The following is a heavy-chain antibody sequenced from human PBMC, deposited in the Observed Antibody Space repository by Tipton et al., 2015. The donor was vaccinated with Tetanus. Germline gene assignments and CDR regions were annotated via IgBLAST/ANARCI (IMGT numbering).Heavy chain of an antibody. J-gene: IGHJ4*02. Sequence: TLSLTCAVFGGSFSGNYWTWIRQPPGKGLEWIAEINHKGSTDYNPSLKSRVAISIDTSKNQFSVKLSSVTAADTAVYYCATGFGAARPFEYWGQGTLVTVSS. CDR3: ATGFGAARPFEY. CDR2: INHKGST. CDR1: GGSFSGNY. D-gene: IGHD6-6*01. V-gene: IGHV4-34*01.